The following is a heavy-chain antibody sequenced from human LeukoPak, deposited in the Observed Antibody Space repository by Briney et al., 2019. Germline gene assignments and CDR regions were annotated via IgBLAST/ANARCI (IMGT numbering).Heavy chain of an antibody. Sequence: GGSLRLSCAASGFTFSSYSMNWVRQAPGKGLEWVSYISSSSTIYYADSVKGRLTISRDNAKNSLYLQMNSLRAEDTAVYYCARDQRDYYDSSGYAFDYWGQGTLVTVSS. CDR2: ISSSSTI. CDR1: GFTFSSYS. V-gene: IGHV3-48*01. J-gene: IGHJ4*02. CDR3: ARDQRDYYDSSGYAFDY. D-gene: IGHD3-22*01.